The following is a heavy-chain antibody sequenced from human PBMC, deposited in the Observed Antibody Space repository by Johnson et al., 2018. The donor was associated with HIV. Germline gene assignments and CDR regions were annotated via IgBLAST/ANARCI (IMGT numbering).Heavy chain of an antibody. CDR2: IKSKTDGGTT. CDR3: SRGIAAAGTPVAFDI. CDR1: GFTFSNAW. Sequence: VQLVESGGGLVKPGGSLRLSCAASGFTFSNAWMSWVRQAPGKGLEWVGRIKSKTDGGTTDYAAPVQGRFTISRADSKSLAYLQMKSLKTEDTAIYYCSRGIAAAGTPVAFDIWGQGTLVTVSS. J-gene: IGHJ3*02. V-gene: IGHV3-15*01. D-gene: IGHD6-13*01.